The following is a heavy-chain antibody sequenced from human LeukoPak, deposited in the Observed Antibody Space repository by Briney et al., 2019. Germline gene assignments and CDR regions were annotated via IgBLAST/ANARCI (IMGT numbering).Heavy chain of an antibody. J-gene: IGHJ3*02. CDR1: GVSISSSSYY. Sequence: SETLSLTCTVSGVSISSSSYYWGWIRQPPGKGLEWIGSIYYSGSTYYNPSLKSRVTISVDTSKNQFSLKLSSVTAADTAVYYCARAASSYYDFWSGYYEQVAFDIWGQGTMVTVSS. CDR2: IYYSGST. D-gene: IGHD3-3*01. V-gene: IGHV4-39*01. CDR3: ARAASSYYDFWSGYYEQVAFDI.